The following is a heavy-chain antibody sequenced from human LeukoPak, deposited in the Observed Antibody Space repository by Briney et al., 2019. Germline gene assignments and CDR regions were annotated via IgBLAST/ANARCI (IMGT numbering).Heavy chain of an antibody. D-gene: IGHD2-15*01. J-gene: IGHJ5*02. CDR1: GFTFSSYA. CDR2: ISGSGGST. Sequence: GGSLRLSCAASGFTFSSYAMSWVRQAPGKGLEWVSAISGSGGSTYYADSVKGRFTISRDNAKNSLYLQMNSLRAEDTAVYYCARGGFRFFAHWGQGTLVTVSS. V-gene: IGHV3-23*01. CDR3: ARGGFRFFAH.